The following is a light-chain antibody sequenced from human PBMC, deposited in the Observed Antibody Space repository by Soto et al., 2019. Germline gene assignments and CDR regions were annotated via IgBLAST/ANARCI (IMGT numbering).Light chain of an antibody. Sequence: QSVLTQPPSVSGAPGQRVTISCTRSSSNIGAGYDVHWYQQLPGTAPKLLIYGNSNRPSGVPDRFSGSKSGTSASLAITGLQAEDEADYYCQSYDSSLSGSEVFGTGTKATVL. CDR2: GNS. CDR1: SSNIGAGYD. J-gene: IGLJ1*01. CDR3: QSYDSSLSGSEV. V-gene: IGLV1-40*01.